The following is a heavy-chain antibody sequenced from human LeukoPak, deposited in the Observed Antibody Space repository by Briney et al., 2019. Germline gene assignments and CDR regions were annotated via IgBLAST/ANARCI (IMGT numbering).Heavy chain of an antibody. J-gene: IGHJ3*02. Sequence: PGGSLRLSCAASGFTFSSYSMNWVRQAPGKGLEWVSYISSSSSTIYYADSVKGRFTISRDNAKNSLYLQMNSLTAEDTAVYFCARDGGTSSYFGYSSSWEASDAFDIWGQGTMVTVSS. CDR2: ISSSSSTI. CDR1: GFTFSSYS. D-gene: IGHD6-13*01. V-gene: IGHV3-48*01. CDR3: ARDGGTSSYFGYSSSWEASDAFDI.